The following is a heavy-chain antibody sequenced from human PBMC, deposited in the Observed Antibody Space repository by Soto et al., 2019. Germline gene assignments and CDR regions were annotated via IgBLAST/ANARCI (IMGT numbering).Heavy chain of an antibody. D-gene: IGHD5-18*01. J-gene: IGHJ4*02. V-gene: IGHV3-66*04. CDR2: IYSGGST. CDR3: ARHGYNYGGGYFDY. Sequence: EVQLVECEGDLVQPGRSLRLSCAASGVTVSSNYMSWVRQAPGKGLEWVSVIYSGGSTYYADSVKGRFTISRDNSKNTLSLQMNSLRAEDTAVYYCARHGYNYGGGYFDYWGQGTLVTVSS. CDR1: GVTVSSNY.